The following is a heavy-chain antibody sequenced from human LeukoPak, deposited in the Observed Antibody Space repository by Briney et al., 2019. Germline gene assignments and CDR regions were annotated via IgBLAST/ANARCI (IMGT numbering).Heavy chain of an antibody. CDR2: IRYDGSNK. V-gene: IGHV3-30*02. CDR3: AKEELGIFDD. D-gene: IGHD7-27*01. Sequence: GGSLRLSCTAYRFTFSSYGMHWVRQAPGKGLEWVAFIRYDGSNKYYADSVKGRFTVSRDNSKNTLYLQMNSLRAEDTAVYYCAKEELGIFDDWGQGTLVTVSS. CDR1: RFTFSSYG. J-gene: IGHJ4*02.